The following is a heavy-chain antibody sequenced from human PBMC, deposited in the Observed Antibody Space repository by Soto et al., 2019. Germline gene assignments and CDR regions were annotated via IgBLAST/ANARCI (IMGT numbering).Heavy chain of an antibody. J-gene: IGHJ5*02. CDR1: GFTFSSYS. CDR2: ISSSSSYI. V-gene: IGHV3-21*01. CDR3: ARDMAYDSSGYLNNWFDP. D-gene: IGHD3-22*01. Sequence: PGGSLRLSCAASGFTFSSYSMNWVRQAPGKGLEWVSSISSSSSYIYYADSVKGRFTISRDNAKNSLYLQMNSLRAGDTAVYYCARDMAYDSSGYLNNWFDPWGQGTLVTVSS.